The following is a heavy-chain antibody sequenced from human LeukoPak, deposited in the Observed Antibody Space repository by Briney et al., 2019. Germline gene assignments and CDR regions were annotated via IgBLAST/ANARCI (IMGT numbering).Heavy chain of an antibody. Sequence: GGSLRLSCVDSAFSVGSNFMSWVRQAPGKGLEWVSVIYTGGSTYSADSVKGRFTISRDYSENTVYLQMNSLRVEDTAVYYCARGLGTNYGGYCTGGSCPVYWGQGTLVTVSS. CDR2: IYTGGST. CDR3: ARGLGTNYGGYCTGGSCPVY. CDR1: AFSVGSNF. J-gene: IGHJ4*02. D-gene: IGHD2-15*01. V-gene: IGHV3-66*01.